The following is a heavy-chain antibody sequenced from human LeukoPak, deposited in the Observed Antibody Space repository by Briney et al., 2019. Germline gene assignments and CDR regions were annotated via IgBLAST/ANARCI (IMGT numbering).Heavy chain of an antibody. CDR2: ISGSGGGT. J-gene: IGHJ1*01. CDR3: AKGEQWLVLYFQH. D-gene: IGHD6-19*01. Sequence: GGSLRLSCAVSGFTFSSYAMSWVRQAPGKGLEWVAAISGSGGGTDYADSVKGRFTISRDNSKNTLYLQTNSLRAEDTAVYYCAKGEQWLVLYFQHWGQGTLVTVSS. CDR1: GFTFSSYA. V-gene: IGHV3-23*01.